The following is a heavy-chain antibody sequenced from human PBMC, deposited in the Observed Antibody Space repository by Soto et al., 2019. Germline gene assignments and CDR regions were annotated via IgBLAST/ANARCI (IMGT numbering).Heavy chain of an antibody. J-gene: IGHJ4*02. CDR1: GFTFSDYY. V-gene: IGHV3-11*05. CDR2: ISSSSSYT. CDR3: ARVTYYYDMDY. Sequence: QVRLVESGGGLVKPGGSLRLSCAASGFTFSDYYMSWIRQAPGKGLEWVSYISSSSSYTNYADSVKGRFTISRYNAKNSLYLQMNSLRAEDTAVYYCARVTYYYDMDYWGQGTLVTVSS. D-gene: IGHD3-22*01.